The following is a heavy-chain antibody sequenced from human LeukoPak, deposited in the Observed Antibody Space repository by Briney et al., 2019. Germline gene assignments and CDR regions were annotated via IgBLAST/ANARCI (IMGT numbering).Heavy chain of an antibody. J-gene: IGHJ4*02. V-gene: IGHV4-34*12. CDR3: ARRDTVAARPGRFDY. Sequence: SETLSLTCAVYGGSFSGYYWSWIRQPPGKGLEWIGEIIHRGSTNYNPSLKSRLTISVDTSKNQFSLKLSSVTAADTAVYYCARRDTVAARPGRFDYWGQGTLVTVSS. D-gene: IGHD6-6*01. CDR1: GGSFSGYY. CDR2: IIHRGST.